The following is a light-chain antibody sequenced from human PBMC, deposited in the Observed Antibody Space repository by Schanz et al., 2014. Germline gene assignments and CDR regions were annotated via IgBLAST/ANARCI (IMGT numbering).Light chain of an antibody. CDR3: CLYTPMSVI. V-gene: IGLV2-14*01. Sequence: QSALTQPPSASGSPGQSVTISCTGTSSDVGAYNYVSWYQQQPGKAPKLMIYEVSKRPSGVSNRFSGSKSGNTASLTISGLQAEDEADYYCCLYTPMSVIFGGGTKLTVL. J-gene: IGLJ2*01. CDR2: EVS. CDR1: SSDVGAYNY.